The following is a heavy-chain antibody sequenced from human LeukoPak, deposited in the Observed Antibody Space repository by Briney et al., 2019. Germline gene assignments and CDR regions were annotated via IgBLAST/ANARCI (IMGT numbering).Heavy chain of an antibody. D-gene: IGHD3-22*01. J-gene: IGHJ4*02. CDR2: ISWNSGSI. Sequence: GGSLRLSCAASGFTFDDYAMHWVRQAPGKGLEWVSGISWNSGSIGYADSVKGRFTISRDNAKNSLYLQMNSLRAEDTALYYCAKALPYDSSGYYWGAFDYWGQGTLVTVSS. CDR1: GFTFDDYA. V-gene: IGHV3-9*01. CDR3: AKALPYDSSGYYWGAFDY.